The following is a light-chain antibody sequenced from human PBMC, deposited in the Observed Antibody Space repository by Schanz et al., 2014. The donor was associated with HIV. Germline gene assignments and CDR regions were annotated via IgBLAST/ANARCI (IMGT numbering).Light chain of an antibody. Sequence: EIVLTQSPATLSLSPGERATLSCRASQSVSTRLAWYLQRPGQAPRLLIYGASTRATGIPARFSGSGSGTDFTLTISRLEPEDFAVYYCQQYNTFGGGTKVQIK. CDR3: QQYNT. V-gene: IGKV3-20*01. CDR1: QSVSTR. J-gene: IGKJ4*01. CDR2: GAS.